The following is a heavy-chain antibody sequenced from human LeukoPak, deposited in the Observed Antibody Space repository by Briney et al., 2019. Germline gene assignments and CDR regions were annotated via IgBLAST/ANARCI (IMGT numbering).Heavy chain of an antibody. CDR3: ARDRRYYDSSGKWTDAFDI. Sequence: PSETLSLTCTVSGGSISSSSYYWGWIRQPPGKGLEWIGSIYYSGSTYYNPSLKSRVTISVDTSKNQFSLKLSSVTAADTAVYYCARDRRYYDSSGKWTDAFDIWGQGTMVTVSS. CDR1: GGSISSSSYY. D-gene: IGHD3-22*01. CDR2: IYYSGST. J-gene: IGHJ3*02. V-gene: IGHV4-39*07.